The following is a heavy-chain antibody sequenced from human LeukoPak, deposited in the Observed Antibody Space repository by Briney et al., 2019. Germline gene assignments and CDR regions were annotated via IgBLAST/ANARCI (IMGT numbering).Heavy chain of an antibody. D-gene: IGHD3-3*01. CDR1: GFTFSNYA. Sequence: PGGSPRLTCSASGFTFSNYAMHWVRQAPGKGLEYVSAISSNGDSTYYADSVKGRFIISRDNSKNSLSLQMSSLRPEDTAVYYCVKSASSFGANWFDPWGQGALGTASS. V-gene: IGHV3-64D*09. CDR2: ISSNGDST. J-gene: IGHJ5*02. CDR3: VKSASSFGANWFDP.